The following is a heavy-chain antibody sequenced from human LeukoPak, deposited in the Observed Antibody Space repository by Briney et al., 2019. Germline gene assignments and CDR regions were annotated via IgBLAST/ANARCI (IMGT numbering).Heavy chain of an antibody. D-gene: IGHD3-16*02. Sequence: SGPTLVNPTQTLILTCAFSGFSLSTSGMRVSWIRQPPGKALEWLARIDWDDDKFYSTSLKTRLTISKDTSKKQVVLTMTNMDPVDTATYYCARDHYVWGSYRSGFDYWGQGTLVTVSS. V-gene: IGHV2-70*04. CDR2: IDWDDDK. CDR1: GFSLSTSGMR. CDR3: ARDHYVWGSYRSGFDY. J-gene: IGHJ4*02.